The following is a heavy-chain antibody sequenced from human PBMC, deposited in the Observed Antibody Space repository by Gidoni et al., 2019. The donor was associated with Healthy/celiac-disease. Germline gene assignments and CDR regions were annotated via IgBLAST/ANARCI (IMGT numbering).Heavy chain of an antibody. D-gene: IGHD3-16*02. V-gene: IGHV3-30*18. Sequence: QVQLVESGGGVVQPGRSLSLSCAASGFTFSSYGMHWVRQAPGKGLEWVAVISYDGSNKYYADSVKGRFTISRDNSKNTLYLQMNSLRAEDTAVYYCAKWGELSENVDSAFDIWGQGTMVTVSS. CDR2: ISYDGSNK. J-gene: IGHJ3*02. CDR3: AKWGELSENVDSAFDI. CDR1: GFTFSSYG.